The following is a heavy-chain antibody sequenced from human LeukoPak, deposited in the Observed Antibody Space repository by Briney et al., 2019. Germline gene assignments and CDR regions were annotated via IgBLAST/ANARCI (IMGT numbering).Heavy chain of an antibody. J-gene: IGHJ4*02. V-gene: IGHV1-2*02. CDR2: INPNSGGT. CDR3: ARELWFGEFYFDY. Sequence: ASVKVSCKASGYTFNGYYMHWMRQAPGQGLEWMGWINPNSGGTNYAQKFQGRVTMTRDTFISTVYMDLSRLRSDDTAVYYCARELWFGEFYFDYWGQGTLVTVSS. D-gene: IGHD3-10*01. CDR1: GYTFNGYY.